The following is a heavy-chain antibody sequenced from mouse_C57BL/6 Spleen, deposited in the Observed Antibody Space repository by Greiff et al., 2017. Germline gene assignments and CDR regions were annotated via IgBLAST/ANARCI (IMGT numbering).Heavy chain of an antibody. CDR2: IDPENGDT. Sequence: VQLQQSGAELVRPGASVKLSCTASGFNIKDDYMHWVKQRPEQGLEWIGWIDPENGDTEYASKFQGKATITADTSSNTAYLQLSSLTSEDTAVYYCTANGETYWGQGTLVTVSA. CDR3: TANGETY. V-gene: IGHV14-4*01. D-gene: IGHD4-1*01. CDR1: GFNIKDDY. J-gene: IGHJ3*01.